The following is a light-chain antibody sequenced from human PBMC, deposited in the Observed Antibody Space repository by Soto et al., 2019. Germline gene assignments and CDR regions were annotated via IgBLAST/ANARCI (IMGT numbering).Light chain of an antibody. CDR3: QQYNNWPPT. V-gene: IGKV3-15*01. CDR1: QSVSSSY. J-gene: IGKJ5*01. Sequence: EVVLTQSPGTLSLSPGERATLSCRASQSVSSSYLAWYQQKPGQAPRLLIYGASTRATGVPDRFSGTGSGTEFTLTISSLKSEDFAVYYCQQYNNWPPTFGQGTRLEIK. CDR2: GAS.